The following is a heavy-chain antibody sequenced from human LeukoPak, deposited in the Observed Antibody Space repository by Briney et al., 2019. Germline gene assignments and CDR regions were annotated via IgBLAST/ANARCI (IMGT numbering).Heavy chain of an antibody. D-gene: IGHD1-26*01. CDR3: ETHSGSYLGFDY. J-gene: IGHJ4*02. CDR1: GCSISSYY. Sequence: AETLSLTCTVSGCSISSYYLSWIRQPPGKGLEWIWYIYYSGSTNYNPSLKSRVTISLDTSKNQFSLKLSTVTAADTAVYYCETHSGSYLGFDYWGQGTLVTVSS. V-gene: IGHV4-59*01. CDR2: IYYSGST.